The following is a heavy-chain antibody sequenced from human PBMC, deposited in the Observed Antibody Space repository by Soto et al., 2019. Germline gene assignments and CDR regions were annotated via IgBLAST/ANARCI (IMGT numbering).Heavy chain of an antibody. CDR3: ASRLNGHDIGNYYYGMDV. V-gene: IGHV1-69*12. CDR2: IMPIFRAP. Sequence: QVQLVQSGAEVKKPGSSVKVSCKASGGAFSDYAFSWVRQAPGQGLEWLGGIMPIFRAPDYAQKFQGRVTITADEFTRTAYMEMNSLRSDDSAVYYCASRLNGHDIGNYYYGMDVWGQGNTVTVS. CDR1: GGAFSDYA. D-gene: IGHD3-22*01. J-gene: IGHJ6*02.